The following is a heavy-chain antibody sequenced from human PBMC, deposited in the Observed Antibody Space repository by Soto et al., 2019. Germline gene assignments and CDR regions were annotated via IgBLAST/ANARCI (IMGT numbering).Heavy chain of an antibody. CDR3: ARLNRYCVSTNCHGYYGMDV. CDR2: IYSSEST. D-gene: IGHD2-2*01. V-gene: IGHV4-39*02. J-gene: IGHJ6*02. CDR1: GGSGSTNSYS. Sequence: SETLSLTCTVSGGSGSTNSYSWGWIRQSPGKRLEWIGTIYSSESTYYNPSLLRRVTISVDTSKNDFSLRLSSVTAADTAVYYCARLNRYCVSTNCHGYYGMDVWGQGTTVTVSS.